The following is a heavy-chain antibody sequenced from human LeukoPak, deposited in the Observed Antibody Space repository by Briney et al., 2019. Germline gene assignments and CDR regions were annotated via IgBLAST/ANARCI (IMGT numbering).Heavy chain of an antibody. CDR1: GFTFSDYY. CDR3: ARGGWYGDYSSEGISFDY. Sequence: GGSLRLSCAASGFTFSDYYMSWIRQAPGKGLEWVSYISSSGSTIYYADSVKGRFTISRDNAKNSLYLQMNSPRAEDTAVYYCARGGWYGDYSSEGISFDYWGQGTLVTVSS. V-gene: IGHV3-11*01. CDR2: ISSSGSTI. D-gene: IGHD4-17*01. J-gene: IGHJ4*02.